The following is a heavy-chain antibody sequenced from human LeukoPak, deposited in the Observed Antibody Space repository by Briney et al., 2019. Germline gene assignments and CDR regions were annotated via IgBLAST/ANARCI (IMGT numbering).Heavy chain of an antibody. D-gene: IGHD3-10*01. Sequence: ASVKVSCKASGGTFSSYAISWVRQAPGQGLEWMGGIIPIFGTANYAQKFQGRVTITADESTSTAYMELSSLRSEDTAMYYCARNVLNYYGSGSYYHPPNAQAEVWGQGTLVTVSS. J-gene: IGHJ4*02. CDR3: ARNVLNYYGSGSYYHPPNAQAEV. CDR1: GGTFSSYA. CDR2: IIPIFGTA. V-gene: IGHV1-69*13.